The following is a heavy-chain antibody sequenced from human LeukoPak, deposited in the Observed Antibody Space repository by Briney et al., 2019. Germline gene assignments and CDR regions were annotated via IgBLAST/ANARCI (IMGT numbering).Heavy chain of an antibody. D-gene: IGHD3-10*01. CDR3: ASRPGGPEYFGSGSSP. Sequence: NPSETLSLTCSVSGDSITSRSYYWGWVRQPRGKGLEWIGTIYYSGSTYYNPSLKSRVTRSVYTSKNQFSLQLSSVTAGDTAVYYCASRPGGPEYFGSGSSPWGQGTLVTVSS. J-gene: IGHJ4*02. CDR1: GDSITSRSYY. CDR2: IYYSGST. V-gene: IGHV4-39*01.